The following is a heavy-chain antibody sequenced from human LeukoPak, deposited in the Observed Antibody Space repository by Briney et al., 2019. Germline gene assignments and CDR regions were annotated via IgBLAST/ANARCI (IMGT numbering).Heavy chain of an antibody. D-gene: IGHD3-3*02. J-gene: IGHJ5*02. CDR3: ATSPRPALANWFDP. CDR2: IYYSGST. V-gene: IGHV4-59*01. CDR1: GRSISSYY. Sequence: SETLSLTCTVSGRSISSYYWSWIRQPPGEGREWIRYIYYSGSTNYNPSLKSRVPFPVETSKNQFSLRLSSVTAADTAVYYCATSPRPALANWFDPWGQGTLVTVSS.